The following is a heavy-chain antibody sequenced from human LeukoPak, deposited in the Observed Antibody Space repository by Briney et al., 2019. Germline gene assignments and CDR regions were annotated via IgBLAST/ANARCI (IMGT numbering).Heavy chain of an antibody. CDR3: ASPAMQIVARDDAFHI. V-gene: IGHV4-31*03. CDR1: GGSISSGGYY. J-gene: IGHJ3*02. CDR2: IYYTGRT. Sequence: SETLSLTCTVSGGSISSGGYYWPWIRQHPGKGLEWIGYIYYTGRTEYNPSLKSRVTILLDMSKNQFSLRLSSVTAADTAVYYCASPAMQIVARDDAFHIWGPGTMVTVSS. D-gene: IGHD2-21*01.